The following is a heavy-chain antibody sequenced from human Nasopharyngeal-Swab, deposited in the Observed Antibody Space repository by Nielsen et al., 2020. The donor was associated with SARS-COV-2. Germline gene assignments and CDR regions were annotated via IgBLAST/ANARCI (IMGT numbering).Heavy chain of an antibody. CDR2: IRYDGSNK. CDR3: AKDSMDTAMVYDYYYYYMDV. D-gene: IGHD5-18*01. CDR1: GFTFSSYD. J-gene: IGHJ6*03. V-gene: IGHV3-30*02. Sequence: GGSLRLSCAASGFTFSSYDMHWVRQAPGKGLEWVAFIRYDGSNKYYADSVKGRFTTSRDNSKNTLYLQMNSLRAEDTAVYYCAKDSMDTAMVYDYYYYYMDVWGKGTTVTVSS.